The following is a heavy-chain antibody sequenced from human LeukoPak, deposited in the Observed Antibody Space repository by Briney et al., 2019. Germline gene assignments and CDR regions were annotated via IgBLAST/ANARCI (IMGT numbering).Heavy chain of an antibody. CDR2: ISTSSSYI. J-gene: IGHJ4*02. CDR1: GFTLISYS. V-gene: IGHV3-21*01. D-gene: IGHD4-17*01. CDR3: ARETTVIKKIDY. Sequence: PGGSLRLSCAASGFTLISYSMNWVRQAPGKGLEWVSSISTSSSYIYYADSVKGRFTISRDNAKNSLYLQMNSLRDEDTALYYCARETTVIKKIDYWGQGTLVTVSS.